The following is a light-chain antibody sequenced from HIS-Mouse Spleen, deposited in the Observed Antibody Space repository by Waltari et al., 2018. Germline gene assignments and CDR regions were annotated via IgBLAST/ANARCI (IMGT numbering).Light chain of an antibody. CDR1: ALPKKY. CDR3: YSTDSSGNHRV. V-gene: IGLV3-10*01. J-gene: IGLJ2*01. Sequence: YELTQPPSVSVSPGQTARITCSGDALPKKYAHWYQQKSGQAPVLVIYEDSKRPSGIPERFSGSSSGTMATLTISGAQVEDEADYYCYSTDSSGNHRVFGGGTKLTVL. CDR2: EDS.